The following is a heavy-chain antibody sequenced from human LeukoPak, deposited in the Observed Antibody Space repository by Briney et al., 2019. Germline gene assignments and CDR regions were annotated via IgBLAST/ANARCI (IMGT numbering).Heavy chain of an antibody. V-gene: IGHV1-8*03. CDR3: ARVDGSPDY. CDR2: INPKSGNT. D-gene: IGHD2-15*01. CDR1: GYTFTTLD. Sequence: ASVKVSCKASGYTFTTLDINWVRQATGQGLEWMGWINPKSGNTGYAQKFQGRVTITRDTSISTAYMELSSLRSEDTAVYYCARVDGSPDYGGQGTLVTVSS. J-gene: IGHJ4*02.